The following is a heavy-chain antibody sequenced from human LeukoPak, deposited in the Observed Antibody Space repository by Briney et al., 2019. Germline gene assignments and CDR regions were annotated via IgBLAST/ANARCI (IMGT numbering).Heavy chain of an antibody. V-gene: IGHV3-13*01. CDR2: IGSAGNT. J-gene: IGHJ2*01. CDR1: GFTFSTYD. Sequence: GGSLRLSCAASGFTFSTYDMHWVRQDTGKGLEWVSAIGSAGNTYYAGSVKGRFTISRENAKNSLYLQMNGLTVGDTAVYYCARRRPPMVRGVISADWYFDLWGRGTLVTVSS. CDR3: ARRRPPMVRGVISADWYFDL. D-gene: IGHD3-10*01.